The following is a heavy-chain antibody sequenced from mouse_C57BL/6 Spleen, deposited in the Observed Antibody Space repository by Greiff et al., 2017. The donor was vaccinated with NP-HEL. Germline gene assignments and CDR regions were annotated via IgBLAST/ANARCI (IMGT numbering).Heavy chain of an antibody. Sequence: GLEWIGRIDPNSGGTKYNEKFKSKATLTVDKPSSTAYMQLSSLTSEDSAVYYCARSKGNDYLSYWYFDVWGTGTTVTVSS. CDR3: ARSKGNDYLSYWYFDV. V-gene: IGHV1-72*01. CDR2: IDPNSGGT. J-gene: IGHJ1*03. D-gene: IGHD2-4*01.